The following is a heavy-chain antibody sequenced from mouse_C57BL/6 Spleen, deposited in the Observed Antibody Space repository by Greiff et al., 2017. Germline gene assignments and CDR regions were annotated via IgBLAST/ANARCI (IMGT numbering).Heavy chain of an antibody. Sequence: QVQLQQPGAELVKPGASVKLSCKASGYTFTSYWMQWVKQRPGQGLEWIGEIDPSDSYTNYNQKFKGKATLTVDTSSSTAYMQLSSLTSEDSAVYYCARWEKRDYFDYWGQGTTLTVSS. CDR1: GYTFTSYW. CDR3: ARWEKRDYFDY. D-gene: IGHD4-1*01. CDR2: IDPSDSYT. J-gene: IGHJ2*01. V-gene: IGHV1-50*01.